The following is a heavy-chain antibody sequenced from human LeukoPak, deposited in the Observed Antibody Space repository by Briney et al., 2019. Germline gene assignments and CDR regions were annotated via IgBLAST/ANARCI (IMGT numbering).Heavy chain of an antibody. V-gene: IGHV6-1*01. CDR2: TYYRSKWYN. CDR3: ARHFFMQWLPPYFDY. Sequence: SQTLSLTCAISGDSVSNNSAAWNWIRQSPSRGLEWLGRTYYRSKWYNDYAVSVKSRITINPDTSKNQFSLKLSSVTAADTAVYYCARHFFMQWLPPYFDYWGQGTLVTVSS. D-gene: IGHD6-19*01. J-gene: IGHJ4*02. CDR1: GDSVSNNSAA.